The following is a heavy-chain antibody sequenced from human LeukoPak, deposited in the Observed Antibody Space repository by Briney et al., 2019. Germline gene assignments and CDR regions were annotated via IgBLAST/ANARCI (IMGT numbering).Heavy chain of an antibody. CDR2: INGEGSST. J-gene: IGHJ6*03. CDR3: ARQSSANYYFYLDV. CDR1: GFTFSGYW. Sequence: GGSLRLSCTTSGFTFSGYWMHWVRQVPGKGLEWVATINGEGSSTSYGDAVTSRVTISRDNAKSTLYLQMTGVSADDTSVYFCARQSSANYYFYLDVWGRGTTVIVSS. V-gene: IGHV3-74*01. D-gene: IGHD5-24*01.